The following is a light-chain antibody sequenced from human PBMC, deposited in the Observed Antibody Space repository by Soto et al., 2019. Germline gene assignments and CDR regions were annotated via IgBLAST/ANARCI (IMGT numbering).Light chain of an antibody. CDR2: GNS. CDR3: QSYDSSLSGV. CDR1: SSNIGAGYD. Sequence: QLVLTQPPSVSGAPGQRVTISCTGSSSNIGAGYDVHWYQQLPGTAPKLLIYGNSNRPSGVPDRFSGSKSGTSAFLAITGLQAEDEADYYCQSYDSSLSGVFGGGTKLTVL. J-gene: IGLJ2*01. V-gene: IGLV1-40*01.